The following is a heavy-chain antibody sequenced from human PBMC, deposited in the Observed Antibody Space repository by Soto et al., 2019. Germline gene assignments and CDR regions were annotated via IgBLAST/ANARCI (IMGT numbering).Heavy chain of an antibody. CDR1: GGSISSGDYY. J-gene: IGHJ6*02. Sequence: PSETLSLTCTVSGGSISSGDYYWSWIRQPPGKGLEWIGYIYYSGNTYYNPSLKSRVTISVDTSKNQFSLKLSSVTAADTAVYYCARDREVVTDYYYGMDVWGQGTTVTGS. V-gene: IGHV4-30-4*01. CDR2: IYYSGNT. D-gene: IGHD2-15*01. CDR3: ARDREVVTDYYYGMDV.